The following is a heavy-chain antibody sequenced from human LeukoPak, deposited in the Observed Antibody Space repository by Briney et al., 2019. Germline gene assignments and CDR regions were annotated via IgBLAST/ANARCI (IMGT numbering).Heavy chain of an antibody. CDR3: ARGTYDSSGYYYGY. Sequence: ASVKVSCKASGYTFTGYDINWVRQATGQGLEWMGWMNPNSGNTGYAQKFQGRVTMTRNTSISTAYMELSSLRSEDTAVYYCARGTYDSSGYYYGYWGQGTLVTVSS. J-gene: IGHJ4*02. D-gene: IGHD3-22*01. V-gene: IGHV1-8*01. CDR2: MNPNSGNT. CDR1: GYTFTGYD.